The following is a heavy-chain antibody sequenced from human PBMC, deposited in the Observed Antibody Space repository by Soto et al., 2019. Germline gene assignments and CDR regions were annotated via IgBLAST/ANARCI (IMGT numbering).Heavy chain of an antibody. CDR3: ATSSGGWFDP. J-gene: IGHJ5*02. Sequence: QVQLQQWGAGLLQSSETLSLTCAVYGGSLSDYYWSWIRQPPGKGLEWIGEINHSGSTNYNPSLKSRVTISLDTYTNQFSLKLSSVTAADTAIYYCATSSGGWFDPWGQGTLGTVSS. CDR2: INHSGST. V-gene: IGHV4-34*01. D-gene: IGHD1-26*01. CDR1: GGSLSDYY.